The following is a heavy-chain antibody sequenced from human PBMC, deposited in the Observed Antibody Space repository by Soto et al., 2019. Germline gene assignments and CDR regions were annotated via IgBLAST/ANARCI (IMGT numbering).Heavy chain of an antibody. D-gene: IGHD3-3*01. J-gene: IGHJ4*02. V-gene: IGHV1-69*12. CDR2: IIPISATP. Sequence: QFQLVQSGAEVKKPGSSVKVSCKASGGTLTYSSVSWVRQAPGQGLEWMGGIIPISATPNYEQKFQGRVTITAGDSATTAHMEVSSLRSDDTAVYYCASFSRGTWSCFTAYWGQGTLVTVSS. CDR1: GGTLTYSS. CDR3: ASFSRGTWSCFTAY.